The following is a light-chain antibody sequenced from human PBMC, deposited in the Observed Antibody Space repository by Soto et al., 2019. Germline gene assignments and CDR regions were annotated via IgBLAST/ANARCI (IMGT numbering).Light chain of an antibody. J-gene: IGKJ1*01. Sequence: ESVLTQSPATLSLSPGGRATLSCRASQSVSLSLAWYQQKPGQAPRLLIYDASKRASGFPARFSGSGSGTEFTLTISSLQPDDFATYYCQHYNSYSEAFGQGTKVDI. CDR2: DAS. CDR3: QHYNSYSEA. V-gene: IGKV3-11*01. CDR1: QSVSLS.